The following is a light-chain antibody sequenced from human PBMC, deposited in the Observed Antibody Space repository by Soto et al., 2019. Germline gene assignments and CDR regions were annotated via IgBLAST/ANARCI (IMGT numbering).Light chain of an antibody. J-gene: IGKJ5*01. CDR1: QSFSSSY. V-gene: IGKV3-20*01. Sequence: EIVLTQSPGTLSLSPGERATLSCRASQSFSSSYLAWYQQKPGQAPRLLIYGASSRATGIPDRFSGSGSGTDFTLTISRLEPEDFAVYYGQHYGTSITFGQGTRLEI. CDR2: GAS. CDR3: QHYGTSIT.